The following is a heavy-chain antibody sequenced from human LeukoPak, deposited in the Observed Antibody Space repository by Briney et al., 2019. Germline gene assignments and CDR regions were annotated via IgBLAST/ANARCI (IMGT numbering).Heavy chain of an antibody. J-gene: IGHJ2*01. CDR3: ARVSGSFPPHWYFDL. CDR1: GDSITRDF. V-gene: IGHV4-59*01. Sequence: SETLSLTCTVSGDSITRDFWAWIRQPPGKGLAWIGYVSHSGAPNSNPSLKSRATLSLDTSKNEFSLTLRPVTATDTAVYYCARVSGSFPPHWYFDLWGRGTLVTVSS. D-gene: IGHD3-10*01. CDR2: VSHSGAP.